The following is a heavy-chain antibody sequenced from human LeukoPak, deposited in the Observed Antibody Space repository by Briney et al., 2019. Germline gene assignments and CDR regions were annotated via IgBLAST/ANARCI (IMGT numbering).Heavy chain of an antibody. CDR1: GFTFSTYA. V-gene: IGHV3-23*01. CDR2: ISASGTA. CDR3: AKARVTTGYYMQVDY. D-gene: IGHD3-9*01. Sequence: GGSLRLSCAASGFTFSTYAMTWVRQAPGKRLEWVSVISASGTAHYAESVKGRFTISRDNSKNTVYLQMSSLRAEDTAVYYCAKARVTTGYYMQVDYWGQGTLVTVPS. J-gene: IGHJ4*02.